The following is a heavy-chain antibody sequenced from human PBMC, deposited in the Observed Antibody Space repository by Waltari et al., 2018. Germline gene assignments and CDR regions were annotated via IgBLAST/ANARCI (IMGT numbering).Heavy chain of an antibody. D-gene: IGHD3-22*01. Sequence: QVQLQESGPGLVKPSETLSLTCTVSGGSISSHYWSWIRQPPGKGLEWIGYIYYSGSTNANPSLKSRVTISGDTSKNQFSLKLSSVTAADTAVYYCARALYVGDSRNVFDYWGQGTLVTVSS. CDR2: IYYSGST. J-gene: IGHJ4*02. V-gene: IGHV4-59*11. CDR3: ARALYVGDSRNVFDY. CDR1: GGSISSHY.